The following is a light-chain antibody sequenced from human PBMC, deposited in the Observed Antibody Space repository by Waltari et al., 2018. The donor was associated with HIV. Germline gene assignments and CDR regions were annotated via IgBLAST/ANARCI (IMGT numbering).Light chain of an antibody. Sequence: QSVLTQPPSASGTPGQRVSISCSGGTSNIGSYSVYWFQQFPGTAPKLLIRRDSQRPSGVHARFSGSKSGTSASLAIGGLRSEDEADYCFAVWDDNLHGGLFGGVTKLTVL. CDR2: RDS. J-gene: IGLJ3*02. V-gene: IGLV1-47*01. CDR3: AVWDDNLHGGL. CDR1: TSNIGSYS.